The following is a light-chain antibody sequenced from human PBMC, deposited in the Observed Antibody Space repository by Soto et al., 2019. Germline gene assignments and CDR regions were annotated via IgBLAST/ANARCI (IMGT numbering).Light chain of an antibody. J-gene: IGKJ5*01. CDR1: QSISSY. CDR2: AAS. CDR3: QQYYSYLST. V-gene: IGKV1-8*01. Sequence: AILMTQSPAALSLSTGDRATLTCRASQSISSYLAWYQQKPGKAPKLLFYAASTLQSGFPSRFSGSGSGTDFTLTISCLQSEDFANYYCQQYYSYLSTFGQGTRLEIK.